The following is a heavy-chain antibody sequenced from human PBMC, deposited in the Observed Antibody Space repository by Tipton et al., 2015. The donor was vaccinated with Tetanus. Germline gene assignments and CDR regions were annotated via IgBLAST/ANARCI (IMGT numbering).Heavy chain of an antibody. J-gene: IGHJ4*02. CDR2: TWYDGSYN. V-gene: IGHV3-33*01. D-gene: IGHD6-19*01. CDR3: ARPKGGSGGWYGVFDY. CDR1: GFNLGNYA. Sequence: SLRLSCAASGFNLGNYAMHWVRQAPGKGLEWVAVTWYDGSYNDDADPGKGRFTISRDNSRNTLYLQMNSLSAEDTAVYYCARPKGGSGGWYGVFDYWGQGILVTVSS.